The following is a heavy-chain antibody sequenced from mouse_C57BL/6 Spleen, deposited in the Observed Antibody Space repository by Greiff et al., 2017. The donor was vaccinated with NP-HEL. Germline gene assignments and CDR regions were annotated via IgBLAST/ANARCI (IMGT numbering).Heavy chain of an antibody. Sequence: QVQLQQPGAELVKPGASVKMSCKASGYTFTSYWITWVKQRPGQGLEWIGDIYPGSGSTNYNEKFKSKATLTVDTSSSTAYMQLSSLTSEDSAVYYCARRITTVVTTRLTGTYFDYWGQGTTLTVSS. J-gene: IGHJ2*01. D-gene: IGHD1-1*01. CDR2: IYPGSGST. CDR3: ARRITTVVTTRLTGTYFDY. CDR1: GYTFTSYW. V-gene: IGHV1-55*01.